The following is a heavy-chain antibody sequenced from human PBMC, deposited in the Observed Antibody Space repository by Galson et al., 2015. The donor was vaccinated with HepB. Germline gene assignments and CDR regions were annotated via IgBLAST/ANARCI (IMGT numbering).Heavy chain of an antibody. CDR1: GYSFTSYF. CDR2: INPRDGST. V-gene: IGHV1-46*01. D-gene: IGHD2-2*01. J-gene: IGHJ5*02. CDR3: ARRQCSSTWCYSNWFGP. Sequence: SVKVSCKASGYSFTSYFMHWVRQAPGQGLEWMGIINPRDGSTGYAQNFQGRVTMSRDTSTSTVYMELSSLRSEDTAVYYCARRQCSSTWCYSNWFGPWGQGTLVTVSS.